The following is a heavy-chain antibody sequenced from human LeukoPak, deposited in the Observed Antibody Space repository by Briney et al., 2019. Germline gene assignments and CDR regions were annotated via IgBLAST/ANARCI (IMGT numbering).Heavy chain of an antibody. Sequence: GGSLRLSCAASGFTFSSYAMSWVRQAPGKGLEWVSAISGSGGSTHYADSVKGRFTISRDNSKNTPYLQMNSLRAEDTAVYYCAKNGEYYDILTGPEYSFDYWGQGTLVTVSS. D-gene: IGHD3-9*01. J-gene: IGHJ4*02. CDR3: AKNGEYYDILTGPEYSFDY. V-gene: IGHV3-23*01. CDR2: ISGSGGST. CDR1: GFTFSSYA.